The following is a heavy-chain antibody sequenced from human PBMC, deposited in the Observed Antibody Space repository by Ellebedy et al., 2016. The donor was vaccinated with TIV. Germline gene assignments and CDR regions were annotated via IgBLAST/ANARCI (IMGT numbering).Heavy chain of an antibody. Sequence: GESLKISXAASGFTFSSYAMSWVRQAPGKGLEWVSAISGSGGSTYYADSVKGRFTISRDNSKNTLYLQMNSLRAEDTAVYYCARGNFGFPAIDYWGQGTLVTVSS. CDR2: ISGSGGST. J-gene: IGHJ4*02. D-gene: IGHD3-10*01. CDR3: ARGNFGFPAIDY. V-gene: IGHV3-23*01. CDR1: GFTFSSYA.